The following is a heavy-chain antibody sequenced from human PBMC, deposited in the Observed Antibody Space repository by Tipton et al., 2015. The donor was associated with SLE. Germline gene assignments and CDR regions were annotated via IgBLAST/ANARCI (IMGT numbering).Heavy chain of an antibody. J-gene: IGHJ4*02. V-gene: IGHV4-30-2*01. CDR3: ARGLTYYYGSGSSD. D-gene: IGHD3-10*01. CDR1: GGSISSGGYS. Sequence: TLSLTCAVSGGSISSGGYSWSWIRQPPGKGLEWIGYIYHSGSTYYNPSLKSRVTISVDRSKNQFSLKLSSVTAADTAVYYCARGLTYYYGSGSSDWGQGTLVTVSS. CDR2: IYHSGST.